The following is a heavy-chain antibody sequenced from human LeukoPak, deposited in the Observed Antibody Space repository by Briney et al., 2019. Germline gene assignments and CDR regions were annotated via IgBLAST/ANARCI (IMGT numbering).Heavy chain of an antibody. J-gene: IGHJ4*02. CDR1: GFTFSSYW. CDR3: ARRYYDSSGYPLDY. Sequence: GGSLRLSCVASGFTFSSYWMHWVREAPGKGLVWVSRINSDESITNYADSVKGRFTISRDNAKNTLYLQINSLRAEDTAVYYCARRYYDSSGYPLDYWGQGTLVTVSS. V-gene: IGHV3-74*01. CDR2: INSDESIT. D-gene: IGHD3-22*01.